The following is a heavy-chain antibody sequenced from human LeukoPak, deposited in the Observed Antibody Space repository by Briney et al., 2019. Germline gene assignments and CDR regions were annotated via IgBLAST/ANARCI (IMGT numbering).Heavy chain of an antibody. CDR2: IYYSGST. V-gene: IGHV4-59*01. CDR1: GGSISSYY. Sequence: SETLSLTCTVSGGSISSYYWGWIRQPPGKGLEWIGYIYYSGSTNYNPSLKSRVTISVDTSKNQFSPKLSSVTAADTAVYYCARWTPGIAADYYYYGMDVWGQGTTVTVSS. CDR3: ARWTPGIAADYYYYGMDV. D-gene: IGHD6-25*01. J-gene: IGHJ6*02.